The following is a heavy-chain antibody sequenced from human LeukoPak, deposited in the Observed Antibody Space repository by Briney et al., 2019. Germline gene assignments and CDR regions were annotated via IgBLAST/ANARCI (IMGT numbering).Heavy chain of an antibody. CDR3: ARAGYGDSDFDY. J-gene: IGHJ4*02. D-gene: IGHD4-17*01. Sequence: PSETLSLTCTVSGGSITSSSYYWGWIRQPPGKGLQWIGSFYYSGSTYYNPSLKSRVTISVDTSKNQFSLKLSSVTAADTAVYYCARAGYGDSDFDYWGQGTLVTVSS. V-gene: IGHV4-39*07. CDR1: GGSITSSSYY. CDR2: FYYSGST.